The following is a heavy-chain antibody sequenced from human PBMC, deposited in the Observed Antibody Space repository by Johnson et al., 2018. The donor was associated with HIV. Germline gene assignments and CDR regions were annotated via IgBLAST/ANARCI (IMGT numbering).Heavy chain of an antibody. J-gene: IGHJ3*02. D-gene: IGHD1-26*01. CDR3: ALDPRIVGSHGEAFDI. CDR1: GFSFSDYY. CDR2: ISHDANNK. V-gene: IGHV3-30*03. Sequence: QEQLVESGGGLVKPGGSLRLSCAASGFSFSDYYMNWIRQAPGKGLEWVAVISHDANNKFYADSVKGRFAVSRDDSKNTLYLQMNSLRAEDTAGYYCALDPRIVGSHGEAFDIWGQGTVVTVAS.